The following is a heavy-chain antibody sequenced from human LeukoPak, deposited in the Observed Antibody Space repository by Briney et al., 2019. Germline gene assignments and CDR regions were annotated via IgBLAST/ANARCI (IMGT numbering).Heavy chain of an antibody. D-gene: IGHD1-26*01. CDR2: ISDTGGRT. V-gene: IGHV3-23*01. CDR3: VSQSYSGSDNYYFHY. J-gene: IGHJ4*02. Sequence: PGGSLRLSCASSGFSFSDSAVSWVRHSPGEGLKWVSSISDTGGRTYYADSVKGRFTITRDNSKNTLYLQMKSLRAEDTAVYYCVSQSYSGSDNYYFHYWGQGTLVAVSS. CDR1: GFSFSDSA.